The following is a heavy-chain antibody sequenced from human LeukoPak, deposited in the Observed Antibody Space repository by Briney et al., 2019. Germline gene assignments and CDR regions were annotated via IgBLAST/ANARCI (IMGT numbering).Heavy chain of an antibody. CDR3: ATGGRLLWFGELYQDFDY. J-gene: IGHJ4*02. V-gene: IGHV3-33*01. D-gene: IGHD3-10*01. Sequence: GGSLRLSCAASGFTFSSYGMHWVRQAPGKGLEWVAVIWYDGSNKYYADSVKGRFTISRDNSKNTLYLQMNSLRAEDTAVYYCATGGRLLWFGELYQDFDYWGQGTLVTVSS. CDR1: GFTFSSYG. CDR2: IWYDGSNK.